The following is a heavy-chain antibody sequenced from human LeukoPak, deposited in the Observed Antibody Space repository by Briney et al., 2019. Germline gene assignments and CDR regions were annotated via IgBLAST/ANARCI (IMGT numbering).Heavy chain of an antibody. V-gene: IGHV1-24*01. CDR2: FDPEDGET. CDR3: ATVESRDGYNSGAFDI. CDR1: GYTLTELS. D-gene: IGHD5-24*01. Sequence: GASVKVSRKVSGYTLTELSMHWVRQAPGKGLEWMGGFDPEDGETIYAQKFQGRVTMTEDTSTDTAYMELSSLRSEDTAVYYCATVESRDGYNSGAFDIWGQGTMVTVSS. J-gene: IGHJ3*02.